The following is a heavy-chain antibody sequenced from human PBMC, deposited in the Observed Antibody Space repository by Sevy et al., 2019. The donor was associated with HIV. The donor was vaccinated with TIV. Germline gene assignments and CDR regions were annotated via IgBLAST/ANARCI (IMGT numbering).Heavy chain of an antibody. J-gene: IGHJ4*02. Sequence: GGSLRLSCAASGFIFSSYSMNWVRQAPGKGLEWVSSISSTSNYKYYADSVKGRFTISRDNAKNSLYQQVNSLRAEDTAVYYCARETIHYYDTSGYCDYWGQGTLVTVSS. CDR3: ARETIHYYDTSGYCDY. CDR1: GFIFSSYS. CDR2: ISSTSNYK. V-gene: IGHV3-21*01. D-gene: IGHD3-22*01.